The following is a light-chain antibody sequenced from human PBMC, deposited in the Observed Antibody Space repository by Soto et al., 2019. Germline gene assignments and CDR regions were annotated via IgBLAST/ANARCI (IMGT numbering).Light chain of an antibody. CDR1: SGSVSTSYY. CDR3: VLYMGSPYVV. V-gene: IGLV8-61*01. CDR2: STN. Sequence: QTVVTQEPSFSVSPGGTVTLTCGLSSGSVSTSYYPSWYQQTPGQAPRTLIYSTNTRSSGVPDRFSGSILGNKAALTITGAQADDESDYYCVLYMGSPYVVFGGGTKVT. J-gene: IGLJ2*01.